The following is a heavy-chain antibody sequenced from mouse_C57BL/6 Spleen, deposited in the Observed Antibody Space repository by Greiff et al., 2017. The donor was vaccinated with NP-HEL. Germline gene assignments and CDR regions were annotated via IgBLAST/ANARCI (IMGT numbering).Heavy chain of an antibody. CDR2: IYPGSGST. D-gene: IGHD1-1*01. Sequence: QVQLQQPGAELVKPGASVKMSCKASGYTFTSYWITWVKQRPGQGLEWLGDIYPGSGSTNYNEKFKSTATLTVDTSSSTAYMQLSSLTSEDSAVYDCARYYYGSSYGYFDVWGTGTTVTVSS. J-gene: IGHJ1*03. V-gene: IGHV1-55*01. CDR3: ARYYYGSSYGYFDV. CDR1: GYTFTSYW.